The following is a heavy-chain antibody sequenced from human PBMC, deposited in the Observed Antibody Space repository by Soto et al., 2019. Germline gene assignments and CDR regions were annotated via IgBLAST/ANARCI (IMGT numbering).Heavy chain of an antibody. CDR3: ANSPKVGRWLLNYFDY. Sequence: PSETLSLTCTVSGGSISSGGYYRSWIRQHPGKGLEWIGYIYYSGSTYYNPSLKSRVTISVDTSKNQFSLKLSSVTAADTAVYYCANSPKVGRWLLNYFDYWGQGTLVTVSS. J-gene: IGHJ4*02. D-gene: IGHD5-12*01. V-gene: IGHV4-31*03. CDR1: GGSISSGGYY. CDR2: IYYSGST.